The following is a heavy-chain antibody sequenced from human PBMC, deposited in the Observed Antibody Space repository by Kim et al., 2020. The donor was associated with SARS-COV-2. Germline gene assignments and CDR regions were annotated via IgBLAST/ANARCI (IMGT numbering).Heavy chain of an antibody. J-gene: IGHJ6*02. Sequence: SETLSLTCAVSGGSISSSNWWSWVRQPPGKGLEWIGEIYHSGSTNYNPSLKSRVTISVDKSKNQFSLKLSSVTAADTAVYYCASIVVKSLHGMDVWGQGTTVTVSS. CDR2: IYHSGST. CDR1: GGSISSSNW. V-gene: IGHV4-4*02. CDR3: ASIVVKSLHGMDV. D-gene: IGHD2-2*01.